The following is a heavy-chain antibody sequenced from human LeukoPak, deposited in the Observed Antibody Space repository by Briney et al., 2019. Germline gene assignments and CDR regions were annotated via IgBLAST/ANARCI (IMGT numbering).Heavy chain of an antibody. Sequence: GGSLRLSCAASGFTFSSYWMSWVRQAPGKGLEWVANIKQDGSEKYYVDSVKGRFTISRDNAKNSLYLQMNSLRAEDTAVYYCARDFFRYSSSSQDYWGQGTLVTVSS. CDR2: IKQDGSEK. CDR3: ARDFFRYSSSSQDY. CDR1: GFTFSSYW. V-gene: IGHV3-7*01. J-gene: IGHJ4*02. D-gene: IGHD6-6*01.